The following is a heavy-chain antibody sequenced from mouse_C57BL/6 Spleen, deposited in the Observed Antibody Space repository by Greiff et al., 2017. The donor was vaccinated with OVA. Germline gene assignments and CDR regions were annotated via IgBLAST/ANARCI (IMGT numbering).Heavy chain of an antibody. CDR2: IYPGDGDT. D-gene: IGHD2-10*01. CDR1: GYAFSSSW. J-gene: IGHJ2*01. V-gene: IGHV1-82*01. CDR3: ARSPSYHCDY. Sequence: VQLHQSGPELVKPGASVKISCTASGYAFSSSWMNWVKQRPGKGLEWIGRIYPGDGDTNYNGKFKGTATLTAHKSSSTAYMQLRSLTSEDSAVYFCARSPSYHCDYWGQGTTLTVSS.